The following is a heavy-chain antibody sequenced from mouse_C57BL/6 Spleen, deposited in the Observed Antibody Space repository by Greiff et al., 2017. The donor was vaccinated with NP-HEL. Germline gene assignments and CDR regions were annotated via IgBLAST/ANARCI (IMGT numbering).Heavy chain of an antibody. D-gene: IGHD2-1*01. V-gene: IGHV1-4*01. CDR3: ARCYYGNPYFDY. CDR1: GYTFTSYT. J-gene: IGHJ2*01. CDR2: INPSSGYT. Sequence: QVQLQQSGAELARPGASVKMSCKASGYTFTSYTMHWVKQRPGQGLEWIGYINPSSGYTKYNQKFKDKATLTADKSSSTAYMQLSSLTSEDSAVYYCARCYYGNPYFDYWGQCTTLTVSS.